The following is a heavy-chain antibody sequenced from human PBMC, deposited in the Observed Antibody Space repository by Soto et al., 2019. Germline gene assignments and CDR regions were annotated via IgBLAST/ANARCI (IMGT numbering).Heavy chain of an antibody. J-gene: IGHJ4*02. CDR1: GYTFTSYG. Sequence: QVQLVQSGAEVKKPGASVKVSCKASGYTFTSYGISWVRQAPGQGREWMGWISAYNGNTNYAQKLQGRVTMTTDTSTSTAYMELRSLRSDDTAVYYCARDNKQWLVLGYFDYWGQGTLVTVSS. D-gene: IGHD6-19*01. CDR3: ARDNKQWLVLGYFDY. CDR2: ISAYNGNT. V-gene: IGHV1-18*01.